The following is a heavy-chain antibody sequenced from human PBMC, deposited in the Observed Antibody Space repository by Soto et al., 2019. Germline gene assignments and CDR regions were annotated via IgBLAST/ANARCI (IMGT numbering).Heavy chain of an antibody. CDR3: ARHRGIFVGDYYYYYSMDV. Sequence: GASLKISCKGSGYSFTSYWIGCVRQMPGKGLEWMVLIYPGDSDTRYSPSFQGQVTISADKSISTAYLQWSSLKASDTAMYYCARHRGIFVGDYYYYYSMDVRGQGTTVTVS. V-gene: IGHV5-51*01. CDR1: GYSFTSYW. CDR2: IYPGDSDT. D-gene: IGHD3-3*01. J-gene: IGHJ6*02.